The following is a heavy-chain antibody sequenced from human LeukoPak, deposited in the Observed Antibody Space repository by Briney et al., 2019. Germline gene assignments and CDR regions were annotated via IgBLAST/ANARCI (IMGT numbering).Heavy chain of an antibody. CDR2: IYYSGST. CDR1: GGSISSSSYY. V-gene: IGHV4-39*01. D-gene: IGHD6-13*01. Sequence: SETLSLTCTVSGGSISSSSYYWGWIRQPPWKGLEWIGSIYYSGSTYYNPSLKSRVTISVDTSKNQFSLKLSSVTAADTAVYYCARHKGAAAGTALDYWGQGTLVTVSS. CDR3: ARHKGAAAGTALDY. J-gene: IGHJ4*02.